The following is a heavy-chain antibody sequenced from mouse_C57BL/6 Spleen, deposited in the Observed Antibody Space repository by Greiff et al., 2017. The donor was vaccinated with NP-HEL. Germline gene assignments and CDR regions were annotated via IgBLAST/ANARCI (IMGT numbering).Heavy chain of an antibody. Sequence: EVQLVESGGGLVKPGGSLKLSCAASGFTFSDYGMHWVRQAPEKGLEWVAYISSGSSTIYYADTVKGRFTISSAHAKNTLFLQMTSLRSDDTAMYYCARPYYGSSYVSYWYFYVWGTGTTVTVSS. CDR3: ARPYYGSSYVSYWYFYV. V-gene: IGHV5-17*01. CDR2: ISSGSSTI. J-gene: IGHJ1*03. CDR1: GFTFSDYG. D-gene: IGHD1-1*01.